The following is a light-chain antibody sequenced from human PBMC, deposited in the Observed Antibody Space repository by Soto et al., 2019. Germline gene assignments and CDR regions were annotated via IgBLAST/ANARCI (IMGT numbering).Light chain of an antibody. CDR1: QTITKNR. Sequence: EMVLTQSPGTLSLSPGERATLSCRASQTITKNRLAWYQQKPGQAPRLRIYAASTRATGIPDRFSGSGSGTDFTLTLSRMKLEDFAVYYCQKYGILPSGFAFGPGTTLDTK. J-gene: IGKJ3*01. CDR3: QKYGILPSGFA. V-gene: IGKV3-20*01. CDR2: AAS.